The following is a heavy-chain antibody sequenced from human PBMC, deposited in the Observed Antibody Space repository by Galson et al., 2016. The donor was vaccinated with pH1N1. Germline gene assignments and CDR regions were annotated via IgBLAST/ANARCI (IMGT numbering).Heavy chain of an antibody. Sequence: SWIRQSPGKGLEWIGEISHSGRSDYNPSLEGRVTVSIDTSMNQLSLNLMSVAAADTAVYYCARHSTSGFPGIEVAARRRPFDIWGPGTMVIVSS. D-gene: IGHD6-19*01. CDR3: ARHSTSGFPGIEVAARRRPFDI. V-gene: IGHV4-34*01. CDR2: ISHSGRS. J-gene: IGHJ3*02.